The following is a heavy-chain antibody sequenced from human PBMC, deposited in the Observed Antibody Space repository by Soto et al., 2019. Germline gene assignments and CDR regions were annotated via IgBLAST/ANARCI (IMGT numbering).Heavy chain of an antibody. Sequence: QVQRVQSGAEVKKPGSAVKVSCKASGGTFSSYAISWVRQAPGQGLEWMGGIIPIFGTANYAQKFQGRVTITAAESTSTVYMELSSLRSEDTDVYYCARDFCGISAFDYWGQGTLVTVSS. V-gene: IGHV1-69*12. CDR3: ARDFCGISAFDY. J-gene: IGHJ4*02. D-gene: IGHD2-15*01. CDR1: GGTFSSYA. CDR2: IIPIFGTA.